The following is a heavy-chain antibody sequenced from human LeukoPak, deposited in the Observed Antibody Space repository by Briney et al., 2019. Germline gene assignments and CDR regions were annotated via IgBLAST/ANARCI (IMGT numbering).Heavy chain of an antibody. Sequence: SVKVSCKASGFTFTSSAVQWVRQARGQRLEWIGWVVVGSGNTNYAQKFQERVTITRDMSTSTAYMELSSLRSEDTAVYYCAAVLLWFGESTPYFDYWGQGTLVT. J-gene: IGHJ4*02. CDR2: VVVGSGNT. V-gene: IGHV1-58*01. D-gene: IGHD3-10*01. CDR3: AAVLLWFGESTPYFDY. CDR1: GFTFTSSA.